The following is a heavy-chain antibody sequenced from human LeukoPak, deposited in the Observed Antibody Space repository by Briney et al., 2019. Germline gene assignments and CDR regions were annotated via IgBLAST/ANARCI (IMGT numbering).Heavy chain of an antibody. Sequence: GGSLRLSCAASGLTFSTYDMHWVRQATGEGLEWVSGIGKGGDTYYVGSVKGRFTISRENAKNSLYLQMNSLRAEDTAVYYCARDKGGSWGEKYYLDFWGQGTLVTVSS. CDR2: IGKGGDT. J-gene: IGHJ4*02. V-gene: IGHV3-13*04. CDR1: GLTFSTYD. CDR3: ARDKGGSWGEKYYLDF. D-gene: IGHD6-13*01.